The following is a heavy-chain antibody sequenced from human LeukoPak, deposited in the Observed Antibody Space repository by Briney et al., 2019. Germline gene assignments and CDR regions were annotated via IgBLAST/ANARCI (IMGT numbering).Heavy chain of an antibody. J-gene: IGHJ4*02. CDR1: GDSISSTSKD. D-gene: IGHD2-2*01. CDR2: IYYSGSTYSGST. V-gene: IGHV4-39*01. Sequence: PSETLCHTCTVSGDSISSTSKDWGWIRQPPGRGLEWIGSIYYSGSTYSGSTYYNPSLKRRVTISVDTSKIQCSVKLSSVTAADTAVYYCARLAFDMPSQGHSWGQGTLVPVAS. CDR3: ARLAFDMPSQGHS.